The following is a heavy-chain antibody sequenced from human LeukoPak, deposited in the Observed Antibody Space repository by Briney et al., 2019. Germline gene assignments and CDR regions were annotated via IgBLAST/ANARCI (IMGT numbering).Heavy chain of an antibody. CDR2: ISSNGGST. V-gene: IGHV3-64D*06. CDR1: GFTFSSYA. CDR3: VKGLYDILTGYPFDY. Sequence: GGSLRLSCSASGFTFSSYAMHWGRQAPGKGLEYVSAISSNGGSTYYADSVKGRFTISRDNSKNTLYLQMSSLRAEDTAVYYCVKGLYDILTGYPFDYWGQGTLVTVSS. D-gene: IGHD3-9*01. J-gene: IGHJ4*02.